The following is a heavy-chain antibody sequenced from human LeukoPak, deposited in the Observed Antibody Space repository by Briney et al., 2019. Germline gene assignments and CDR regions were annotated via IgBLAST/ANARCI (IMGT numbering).Heavy chain of an antibody. Sequence: PGGSLRLSCAASGFTFSSYAMHWVRQAPGKGLEWVAVISYDGSNKHYADSVKGRFTISRDNSKNTLYLQMNSLRAEDTAVYYCARGIVVVITRLLDYWGQGTLVTVSS. CDR2: ISYDGSNK. CDR3: ARGIVVVITRLLDY. CDR1: GFTFSSYA. J-gene: IGHJ4*02. D-gene: IGHD3-22*01. V-gene: IGHV3-30*04.